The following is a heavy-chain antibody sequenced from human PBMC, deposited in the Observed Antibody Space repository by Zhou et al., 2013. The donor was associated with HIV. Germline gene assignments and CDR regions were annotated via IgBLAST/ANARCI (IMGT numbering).Heavy chain of an antibody. CDR1: GYTFNNYG. J-gene: IGHJ4*02. D-gene: IGHD5-12*01. V-gene: IGHV1-18*01. CDR2: ISGYSGNT. Sequence: QIQLVQSGDEVKKPGASVKVSCKASGYTFNNYGISWVRQAPGQGLEWMGWISGYSGNTSFAQKFHDRVTMTTDTSTSTAYMELRSLRSDDTAVYYCARDKGYSGYAGIGDYWGQGTLVTVSS. CDR3: ARDKGYSGYAGIGDY.